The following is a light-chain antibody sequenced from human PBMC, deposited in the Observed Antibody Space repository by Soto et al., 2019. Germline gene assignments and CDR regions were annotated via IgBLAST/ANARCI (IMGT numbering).Light chain of an antibody. Sequence: QSVLTQPPSASGTPGQRISISCSGGSSDIGTNSVSWYQQLPGTAPKLLIYTNDHRPSGVPDRFSGSRSGTSASLAISGLQSEDQADYYCAVWNDSVNSWMFGGGTKLTVL. J-gene: IGLJ3*02. V-gene: IGLV1-44*01. CDR3: AVWNDSVNSWM. CDR1: SSDIGTNS. CDR2: TND.